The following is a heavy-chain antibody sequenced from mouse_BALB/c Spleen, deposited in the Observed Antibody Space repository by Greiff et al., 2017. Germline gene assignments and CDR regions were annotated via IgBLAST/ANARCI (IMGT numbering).Heavy chain of an antibody. CDR1: GYTFTSYW. CDR3: TRGLRTFAY. J-gene: IGHJ3*01. CDR2: IYPSDSYT. D-gene: IGHD1-1*01. Sequence: VQLQQPGAELVRPGASVKLSCKASGYTFTSYWINWVKQRPGQGLEWIGNIYPSDSYTNYNQKFKDKATLTVDKSSSTAYMQLSSPTSEDSAVYYCTRGLRTFAYWGQGTLVTDSA. V-gene: IGHV1-69*02.